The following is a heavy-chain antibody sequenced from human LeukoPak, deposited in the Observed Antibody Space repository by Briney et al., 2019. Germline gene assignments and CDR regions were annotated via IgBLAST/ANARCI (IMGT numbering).Heavy chain of an antibody. CDR3: ARLGGGLWFAVYYYYYMDV. J-gene: IGHJ6*03. V-gene: IGHV4-34*01. CDR2: INHSGST. CDR1: GGSFSGYY. D-gene: IGHD3-10*01. Sequence: SETLSLTCAVYGGSFSGYYWSWIRQPPGKGLEWIGEINHSGSTNYNPSLKSRVTISVDTSKNQFSLKLSSVTAADTAVYYCARLGGGLWFAVYYYYYMDVWGKGTTVTISS.